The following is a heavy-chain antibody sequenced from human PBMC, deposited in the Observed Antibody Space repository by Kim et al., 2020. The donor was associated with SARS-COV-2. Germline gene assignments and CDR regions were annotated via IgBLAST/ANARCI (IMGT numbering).Heavy chain of an antibody. D-gene: IGHD2-2*01. Sequence: PLKSRVTMAVDTSKNQFSLKLSSVTAADTAVYYCARERRVEYQLVYFDYWGQGTLVTVSS. J-gene: IGHJ4*02. V-gene: IGHV4-4*07. CDR3: ARERRVEYQLVYFDY.